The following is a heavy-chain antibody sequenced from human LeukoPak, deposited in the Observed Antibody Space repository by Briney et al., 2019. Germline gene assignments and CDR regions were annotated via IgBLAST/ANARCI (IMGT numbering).Heavy chain of an antibody. V-gene: IGHV4-59*01. D-gene: IGHD2-8*02. CDR2: IYYSGTT. Sequence: SETLSLTCSVSGGSISNYYWSWIRQPPGKGLEWIGYIYYSGTTKYNPSLKSRVTISVDTSKGQFCLKLNSVTAADTAVYYCARGGGVFDYWGQGTLVTVSS. CDR3: ARGGGVFDY. CDR1: GGSISNYY. J-gene: IGHJ4*02.